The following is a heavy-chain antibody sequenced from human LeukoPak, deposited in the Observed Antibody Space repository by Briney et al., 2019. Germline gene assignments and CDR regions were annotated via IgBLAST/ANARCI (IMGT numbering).Heavy chain of an antibody. V-gene: IGHV4-4*02. CDR1: GGSISSSNW. CDR2: IYHSGST. D-gene: IGHD4-17*01. CDR3: VRASTTVWAFDI. J-gene: IGHJ3*02. Sequence: SETPSLTCAVSGGSISSSNWWSWVRQPPGKGLEWIGEIYHSGSTNYNPSLKSRVTISVDKSKNQFSLKLSSVTAADTAVYYCVRASTTVWAFDIWGQGTMVTVSS.